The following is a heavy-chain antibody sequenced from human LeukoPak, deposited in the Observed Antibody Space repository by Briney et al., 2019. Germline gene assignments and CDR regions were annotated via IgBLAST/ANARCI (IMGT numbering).Heavy chain of an antibody. CDR3: ARDPSRANDHSSSWYGGDY. Sequence: EASVKVSCKASGGTFSSYAISWVRQAPGQGLEWMGGIIPIFGTANYAQKFQGRVTITTDESTSTAYMELSSLRSEDTAVYYCARDPSRANDHSSSWYGGDYWGQGTLVTVSS. CDR1: GGTFSSYA. V-gene: IGHV1-69*05. J-gene: IGHJ4*02. D-gene: IGHD6-13*01. CDR2: IIPIFGTA.